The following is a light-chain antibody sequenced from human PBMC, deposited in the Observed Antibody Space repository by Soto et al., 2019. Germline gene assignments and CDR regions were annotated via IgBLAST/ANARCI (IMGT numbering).Light chain of an antibody. Sequence: QSVLTQPPSASGSPGQSVTISCTGTSSDIGTYDYVSWYQHLPDKAPKLIIYEVSKRPSGVPDRFSGSKSGNTASLTVSGLLAEDEGDYYCCSYGGGNNFYVFGTGTKVTVL. V-gene: IGLV2-8*01. CDR3: CSYGGGNNFYV. J-gene: IGLJ1*01. CDR1: SSDIGTYDY. CDR2: EVS.